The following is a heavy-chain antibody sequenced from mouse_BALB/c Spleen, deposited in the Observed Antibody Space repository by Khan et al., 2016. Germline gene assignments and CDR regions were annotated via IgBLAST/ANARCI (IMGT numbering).Heavy chain of an antibody. CDR2: INTYTGEP. CDR3: ASYWFAY. V-gene: IGHV9-3-1*01. Sequence: QIQLVPSGPELKKPGETVKISCKASGYTFTNYGMNWVKQAPGKGLKWMGWINTYTGEPTYADDFKGRFAFSLETSASTAYLQINNLKNEDTATYLCASYWFAYWGQGTLVTVSA. J-gene: IGHJ3*01. CDR1: GYTFTNYG.